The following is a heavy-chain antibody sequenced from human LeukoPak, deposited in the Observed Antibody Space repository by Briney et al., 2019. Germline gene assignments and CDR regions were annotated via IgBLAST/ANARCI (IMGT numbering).Heavy chain of an antibody. CDR1: GFTFSSYA. CDR2: IWYDGSNK. CDR3: AREATGRSYFDY. D-gene: IGHD1-26*01. Sequence: PGGSLRLSCAASGFTFSSYAMHWVRQAPGKGLEWVAVIWYDGSNKYYADSVKGRFTISRDNSKNTLYLQMNSLRAEDTAVYYCAREATGRSYFDYWGQGTLVTVSS. J-gene: IGHJ4*02. V-gene: IGHV3-33*08.